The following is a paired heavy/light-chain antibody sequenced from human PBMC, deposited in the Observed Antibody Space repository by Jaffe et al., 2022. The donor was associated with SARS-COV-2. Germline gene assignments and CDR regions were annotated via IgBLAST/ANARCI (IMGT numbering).Heavy chain of an antibody. J-gene: IGHJ6*02. V-gene: IGHV3-30-3*01. D-gene: IGHD6-19*01. CDR3: ARVRSGWYVYYYYGMDV. CDR2: ISYDGSNK. Sequence: QVQLVESGGGVVQPGRSLRLSCAASGFTFSSYAMHWVRQAPGKGLEWVAVISYDGSNKYYADSVKGRFTISRDNSKNTLYLQMNSLRAEDTAVYYCARVRSGWYVYYYYGMDVWGQGTTVTVSS. CDR1: GFTFSSYA.
Light chain of an antibody. J-gene: IGLJ3*02. V-gene: IGLV3-25*03. CDR1: ALPKQY. CDR2: KDS. CDR3: QSADSSGTLWV. Sequence: SYELTQPPSVSVSPGQTARITCSGDALPKQYAYWYQQKPGQAPVLVIYKDSERPSGIPERFSGSSSGTTVTLTISGVQAEDEADYYCQSADSSGTLWVFGGGTKLTVL.